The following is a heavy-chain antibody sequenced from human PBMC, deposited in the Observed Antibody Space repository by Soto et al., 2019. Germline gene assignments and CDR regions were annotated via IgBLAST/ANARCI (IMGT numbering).Heavy chain of an antibody. CDR2: IYYSGST. CDR3: ARQGGDYGDYVTQH. CDR1: GGSISSSSYY. Sequence: QLQLQESGPGLVKPSETLSLTCTVSGGSISSSSYYWGWIRQPPGKGLEWIGSIYYSGSTYYNPSLKSLVTISVDTSKNQFSLKLSSVTAADTSVYYCARQGGDYGDYVTQHWGQGTLVTVSS. J-gene: IGHJ4*02. D-gene: IGHD4-17*01. V-gene: IGHV4-39*01.